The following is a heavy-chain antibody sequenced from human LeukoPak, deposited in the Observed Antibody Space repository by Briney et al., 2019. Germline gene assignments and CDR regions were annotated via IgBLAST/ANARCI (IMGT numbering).Heavy chain of an antibody. CDR1: GFTFSSYA. D-gene: IGHD3-3*01. V-gene: IGHV3-23*01. Sequence: GGSLRLSCAASGFTFSSYAMSWVRQAPGKGLEWVSAISGSGGSTYYADSVKGRFTISRDNSKNTLYLQMNSLRAEDTAVYYCAKHVLRFLECLPIDAFDIWGQGTMVTVSS. CDR3: AKHVLRFLECLPIDAFDI. CDR2: ISGSGGST. J-gene: IGHJ3*02.